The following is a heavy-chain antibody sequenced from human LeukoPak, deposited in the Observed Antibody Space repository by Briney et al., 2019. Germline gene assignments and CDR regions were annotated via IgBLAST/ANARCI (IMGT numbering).Heavy chain of an antibody. Sequence: GASVKVSCKASGYNFRRHGMNWVRQAPGQGLEWMGWINTDNGNPTYGQGFTGRCVFSLDTSVNTAYMEISSLKAEDTAVYYCARDSGESSDHGATFGGVIDYWGQGTLVTVSS. D-gene: IGHD3-16*02. J-gene: IGHJ4*02. V-gene: IGHV7-4-1*02. CDR2: INTDNGNP. CDR3: ARDSGESSDHGATFGGVIDY. CDR1: GYNFRRHG.